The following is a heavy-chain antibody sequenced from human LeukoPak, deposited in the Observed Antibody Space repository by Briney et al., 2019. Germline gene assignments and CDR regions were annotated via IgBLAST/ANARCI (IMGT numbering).Heavy chain of an antibody. J-gene: IGHJ6*03. D-gene: IGHD3-22*01. CDR3: ARDLHYYDSSARYYYYYYMDV. Sequence: SETLSLTCTVSGGSLSSYYWSWLRQPAGKGLDWIGRIYTSGSTNYNPSLKSRVTMSVDTSKNQFSLKLSSVTAADTAVYYCARDLHYYDSSARYYYYYYMDVGGKGTTVTISS. CDR1: GGSLSSYY. V-gene: IGHV4-4*07. CDR2: IYTSGST.